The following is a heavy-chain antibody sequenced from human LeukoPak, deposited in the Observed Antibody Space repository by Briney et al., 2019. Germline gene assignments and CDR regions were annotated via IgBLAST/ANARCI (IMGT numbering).Heavy chain of an antibody. J-gene: IGHJ4*02. CDR2: VSYDGSKK. CDR1: GFTFSSYG. D-gene: IGHD3-22*01. V-gene: IGHV3-30*18. CDR3: AKLGFDSSGSHSLVDY. Sequence: GGSLRLSCAASGFTFSSYGMHWVRQAPGKGLEWVGFVSYDGSKKFYADFAKGRFSISRDNSKNTLYVQMNSLGVEDTALYYCAKLGFDSSGSHSLVDYWGQGTPVTVSS.